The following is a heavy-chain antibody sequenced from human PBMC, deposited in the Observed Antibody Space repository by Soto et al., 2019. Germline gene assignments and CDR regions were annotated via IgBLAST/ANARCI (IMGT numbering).Heavy chain of an antibody. V-gene: IGHV5-10-1*01. D-gene: IGHD6-19*01. CDR3: ARLAMAARRGYYGMDV. Sequence: PGESLQISCKASGYSFSIHWISWVRQMPGKGLEWMGRIDPSDSYTNYSPSFQGHVTISADKSITTAYLQWSSLKASDTAMYYCARLAMAARRGYYGMDVWGQGTTVTVSS. CDR1: GYSFSIHW. CDR2: IDPSDSYT. J-gene: IGHJ6*02.